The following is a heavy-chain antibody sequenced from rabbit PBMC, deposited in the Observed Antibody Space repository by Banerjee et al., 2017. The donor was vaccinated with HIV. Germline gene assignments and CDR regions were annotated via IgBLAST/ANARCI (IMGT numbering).Heavy chain of an antibody. V-gene: IGHV1S40*01. CDR3: ARDLDAGYGYAPS. CDR1: GFSFSSSYY. CDR2: IYAGSSGST. Sequence: QSLEESGGDLVKPGASLTLTCTASGFSFSSSYYMCWVRQAPGKGLEWIACIYAGSSGSTYYASWAKGRFTISKTSSTTVTLQMTSLTAADTATYFCARDLDAGYGYAPSWGQGTLVTVS. D-gene: IGHD6-1*01. J-gene: IGHJ6*01.